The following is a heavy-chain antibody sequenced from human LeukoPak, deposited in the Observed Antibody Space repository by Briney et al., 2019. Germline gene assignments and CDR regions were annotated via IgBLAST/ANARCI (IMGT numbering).Heavy chain of an antibody. Sequence: PSETLSLTCTVSGVSISGYYWSCIRQPPGKGLEWIGNIYYRGSTNYNPSLKSRVTISVDTSKNQFSLKLSSVTAADTAVYYCARANAYSYGRFDFWGPGTLVTVSS. J-gene: IGHJ4*02. CDR1: GVSISGYY. CDR3: ARANAYSYGRFDF. D-gene: IGHD5-18*01. V-gene: IGHV4-59*01. CDR2: IYYRGST.